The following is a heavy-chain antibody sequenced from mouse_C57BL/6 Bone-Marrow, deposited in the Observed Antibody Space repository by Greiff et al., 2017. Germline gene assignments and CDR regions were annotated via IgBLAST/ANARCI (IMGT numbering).Heavy chain of an antibody. CDR2: IDPSDSYT. V-gene: IGHV1-69*01. CDR3: AREVYYGSSYYFDY. D-gene: IGHD1-1*01. J-gene: IGHJ2*01. CDR1: GYTFTSYW. Sequence: QVQLQQSGAELAKPGASVKLSCKASGYTFTSYWMHWVKQRPGQGLEWIGEIDPSDSYTNYNQKFKGKSTLTVDKSSSTAYMQLSSLTSEDSAVYYCAREVYYGSSYYFDYWGQGTTLTVSS.